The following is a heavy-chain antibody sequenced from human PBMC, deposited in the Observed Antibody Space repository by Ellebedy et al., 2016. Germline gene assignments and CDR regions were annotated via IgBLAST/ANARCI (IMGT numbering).Heavy chain of an antibody. CDR1: GGTFSSYA. Sequence: SVKVSXXASGGTFSSYAISWVRQAPGQGLEWMGGIIPIFGTANYAQKFQGRVTITADESTSTAYMELSSLRSEDTAVYYCARDLSGRGSGSSRSYYYYYMDVWGKGTTVTVSS. CDR2: IIPIFGTA. V-gene: IGHV1-69*13. D-gene: IGHD3-10*01. CDR3: ARDLSGRGSGSSRSYYYYYMDV. J-gene: IGHJ6*03.